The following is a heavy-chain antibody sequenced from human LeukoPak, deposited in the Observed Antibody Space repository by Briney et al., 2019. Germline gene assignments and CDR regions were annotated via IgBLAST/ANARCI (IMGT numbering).Heavy chain of an antibody. Sequence: PGGSLRLSCAVSGFSFTNFWMSWVRQAPGRGLEWVANIHPEGNEKYHVESVKGRFTISRDNTKNLLFLQMNGLRVEDTAVYYCARGDAFSGDYWGQGTLVTVSS. CDR1: GFSFTNFW. CDR2: IHPEGNEK. V-gene: IGHV3-7*04. J-gene: IGHJ4*02. CDR3: ARGDAFSGDY.